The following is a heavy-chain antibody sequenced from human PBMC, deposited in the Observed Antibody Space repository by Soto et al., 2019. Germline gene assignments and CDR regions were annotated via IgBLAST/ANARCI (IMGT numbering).Heavy chain of an antibody. D-gene: IGHD2-2*01. Sequence: QVPLVESGGDVVQPGRSLRLSCAASGFSFSSYSMHWIRQAPGKGLEWVAGVAYDGSGETYAASVKGRFTISRDNXKXSXXLQMSSLRTEDTAVYYCAKVHCTTTNCHWSDAFDDWGQGTMLTVSS. CDR1: GFSFSSYS. V-gene: IGHV3-30*18. CDR3: AKVHCTTTNCHWSDAFDD. J-gene: IGHJ3*01. CDR2: VAYDGSGE.